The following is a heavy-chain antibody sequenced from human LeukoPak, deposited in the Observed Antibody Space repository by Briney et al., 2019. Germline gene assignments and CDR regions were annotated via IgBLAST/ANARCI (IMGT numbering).Heavy chain of an antibody. Sequence: GGSLRLSCAASGFTFSSYAMSWVRQAPGKGLEWVSVIYSGGSTYYADSVKGRFTISRHNSKNTLYLQMNSLRAEDTAVYYCAREIDYYGSGSYSQDVWGQGTTVTVSS. V-gene: IGHV3-53*04. CDR1: GFTFSSYA. CDR2: IYSGGST. CDR3: AREIDYYGSGSYSQDV. D-gene: IGHD3-10*01. J-gene: IGHJ6*02.